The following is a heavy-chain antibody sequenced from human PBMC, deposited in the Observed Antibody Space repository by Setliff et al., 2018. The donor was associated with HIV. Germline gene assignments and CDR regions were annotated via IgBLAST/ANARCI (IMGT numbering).Heavy chain of an antibody. CDR1: GFTFSSYA. CDR2: ISYDGSDK. J-gene: IGHJ4*02. V-gene: IGHV3-30*04. D-gene: IGHD6-19*01. CDR3: ARVPGWRAPF. Sequence: GGSLRLSCAASGFTFSSYAVHWVRQAPGKGLEWVAVISYDGSDKYYADSVKGRFTISRDNSKNTLYLQMNSLRAEDTAVYYCARVPGWRAPFWGQGTLVTVSS.